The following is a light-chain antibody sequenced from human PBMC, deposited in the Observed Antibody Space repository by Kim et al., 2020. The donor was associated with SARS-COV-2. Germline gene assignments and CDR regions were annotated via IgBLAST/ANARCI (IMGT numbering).Light chain of an antibody. CDR2: EGS. J-gene: IGLJ3*02. CDR1: SNDVGSYNH. V-gene: IGLV2-23*01. CDR3: RSYAGSRGV. Sequence: PGQSSTISCAGTSNDVGSYNHVSGYQQHPGKAPKHMINEGSKRPSGVSNRFSGSEAGNTASLTISGLQAEDEADYYCRSYAGSRGVFGGGTQLTVL.